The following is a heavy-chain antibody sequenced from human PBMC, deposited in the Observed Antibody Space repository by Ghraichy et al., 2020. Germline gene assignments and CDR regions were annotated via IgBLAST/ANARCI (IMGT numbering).Heavy chain of an antibody. CDR3: ARAGGGWCTTTNCFAEYAEY. V-gene: IGHV3-7*01. J-gene: IGHJ4*02. CDR2: INRDGGST. CDR1: EFSFNNFC. Sequence: GGSLRLSCAASEFSFNNFCMRWVRQAPGKGLEWVSSINRDGGSTHYADSLKGRIAISRDNTQNSLFLQLDSLRVEDTAVYYCARAGGGWCTTTNCFAEYAEYWGEGTLVTVSS. D-gene: IGHD1-26*01.